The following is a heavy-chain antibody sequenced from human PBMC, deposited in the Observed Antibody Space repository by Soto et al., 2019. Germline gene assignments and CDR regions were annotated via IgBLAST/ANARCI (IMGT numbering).Heavy chain of an antibody. D-gene: IGHD2-15*01. CDR3: ARCLGYCSGGSCRVTFDY. J-gene: IGHJ4*02. Sequence: GESLKISCKGSGYSFTSYWIGWVRQMPGKGLEWMGIIYPGDSDTRYSPSFQGQVTISADKSISTAYLQWSSLKASDTAMYYCARCLGYCSGGSCRVTFDYSGQGTLVTVSS. CDR1: GYSFTSYW. CDR2: IYPGDSDT. V-gene: IGHV5-51*01.